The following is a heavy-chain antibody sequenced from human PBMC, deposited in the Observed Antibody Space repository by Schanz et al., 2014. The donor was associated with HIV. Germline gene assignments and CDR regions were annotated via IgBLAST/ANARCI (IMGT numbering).Heavy chain of an antibody. CDR2: ISYHGTNK. V-gene: IGHV3-30*18. CDR3: AKDQGDVTGTPFDY. D-gene: IGHD1-20*01. CDR1: GFTFSSYG. J-gene: IGHJ4*02. Sequence: QVQLVESGGGVVQPGRSLRLSCAASGFTFSSYGMHWVRQAPGKGLEWVAVISYHGTNKYYADSVKGRFTISRDNSKNTLFLQMNSLRAEDTAMYYCAKDQGDVTGTPFDYWGQGTLVTVSS.